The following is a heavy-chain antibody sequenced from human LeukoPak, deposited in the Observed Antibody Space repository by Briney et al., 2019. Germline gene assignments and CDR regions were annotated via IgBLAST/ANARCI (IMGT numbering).Heavy chain of an antibody. J-gene: IGHJ3*02. V-gene: IGHV3-33*01. Sequence: GGSLRLSCAASGFTFSSYSMHWVRQAPGKGLEWVAVILNDGSQEKYADSVKGRFTISRDNSKNTLFLQMNSLRAEDTAVYYCARDDALGDNALDIWGQGTMVTVSS. CDR2: ILNDGSQE. CDR3: ARDDALGDNALDI. D-gene: IGHD3-16*01. CDR1: GFTFSSYS.